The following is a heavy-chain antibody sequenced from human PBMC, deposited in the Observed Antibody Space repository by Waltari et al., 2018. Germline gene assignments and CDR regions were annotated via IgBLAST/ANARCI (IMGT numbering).Heavy chain of an antibody. CDR3: AGGSGYYYDSTFDY. CDR2: IYHSGST. Sequence: VQLQETCPGLTRPSETLSRTCTVHGASINNYYWTSIRQPPGKGLEWIGYIYHSGSTNYSPSLKSRVTISLDTSKSQFSLKLSSVTAADTGVYYCAGGSGYYYDSTFDYWGQGTLVTVSS. V-gene: IGHV4-59*01. D-gene: IGHD3-22*01. J-gene: IGHJ4*02. CDR1: GASINNYY.